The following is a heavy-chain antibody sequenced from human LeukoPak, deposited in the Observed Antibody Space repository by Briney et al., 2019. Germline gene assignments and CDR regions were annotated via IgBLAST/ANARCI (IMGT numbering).Heavy chain of an antibody. CDR1: GGTFSSYA. CDR2: IIPIFGTA. CDR3: ARATYSSGWYLLYYFDY. J-gene: IGHJ4*02. D-gene: IGHD6-19*01. V-gene: IGHV1-69*05. Sequence: SVKVSCKASGGTFSSYAISLVRQAPGQGLEWMGGIIPIFGTANYAQKFQGRVTITTDESTSTAYMELSSLRSEDTAVYYCARATYSSGWYLLYYFDYWGQGTLVTVSS.